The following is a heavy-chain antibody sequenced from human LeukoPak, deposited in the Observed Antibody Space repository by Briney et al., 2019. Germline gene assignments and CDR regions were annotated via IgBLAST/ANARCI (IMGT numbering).Heavy chain of an antibody. CDR3: ARDLGCTSTYCATDPGYFDY. J-gene: IGHJ4*02. CDR1: GFTFSSYA. D-gene: IGHD2-2*01. Sequence: TGGSLRLSCAASGFTFSSYAVTWVRQAPGKGLEWVSAISASGGSKFFADSVKGRFTISRDNSKNTLYLQMNSLRAEDTAVYHCARDLGCTSTYCATDPGYFDYWGQGTLVTVAS. V-gene: IGHV3-23*01. CDR2: ISASGGSK.